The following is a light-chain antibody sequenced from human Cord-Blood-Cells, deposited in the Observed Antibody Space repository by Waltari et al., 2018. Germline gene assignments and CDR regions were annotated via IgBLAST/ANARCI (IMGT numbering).Light chain of an antibody. CDR1: SSDVGGYNY. Sequence: QSALTQPASVSGSPGQSITISCTGTSSDVGGYNYVSWYQQHPGKAPKLMIYDVSNRPSGVSKRFSGSTSGNTASLTISGLQAEDEADYYCSSYTSSSTVVFGGGTKLTVL. CDR2: DVS. CDR3: SSYTSSSTVV. V-gene: IGLV2-14*01. J-gene: IGLJ2*01.